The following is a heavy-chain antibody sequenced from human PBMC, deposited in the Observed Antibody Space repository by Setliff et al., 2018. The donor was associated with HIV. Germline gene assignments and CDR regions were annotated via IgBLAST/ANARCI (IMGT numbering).Heavy chain of an antibody. V-gene: IGHV1-18*01. CDR2: ISAYNGNT. CDR1: GYTFTNYG. Sequence: ASVKVSCKASGYTFTNYGISWVRQAPGQGLEWMGWISAYNGNTNYAQKFQARVTMTADTSTTAAYMELRSLTSDDTAMYYCAKGYTWSVVGALDVWGQGTRVTVSS. CDR3: AKGYTWSVVGALDV. D-gene: IGHD1-1*01. J-gene: IGHJ3*01.